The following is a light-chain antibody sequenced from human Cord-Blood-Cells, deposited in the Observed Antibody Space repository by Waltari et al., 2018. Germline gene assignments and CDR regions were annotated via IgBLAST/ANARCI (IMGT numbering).Light chain of an antibody. Sequence: DIQMTQSPSSLSASVGDRVTITCQASQDISIYLNWYRQKPGKAPKLLIYDASNLETGVPSRFSGSGSGTDFTFTISSLQPEDIATYYCQQYDNLLTFGGGTKVEIK. J-gene: IGKJ4*01. CDR1: QDISIY. CDR2: DAS. V-gene: IGKV1-33*01. CDR3: QQYDNLLT.